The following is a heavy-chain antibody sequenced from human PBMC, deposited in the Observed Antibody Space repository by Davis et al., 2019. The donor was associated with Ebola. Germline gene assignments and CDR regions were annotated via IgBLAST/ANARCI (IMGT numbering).Heavy chain of an antibody. CDR3: ATDYSNVGEF. Sequence: SLKISCAASGFTFGDYAIHWVRQASGTGLEWVSGISWNSGNIGYADSVRGRFTISRDTAKNSLYLQMDSLRVDDTAVYFCATDYSNVGEFWGQGTLVTVSS. D-gene: IGHD3-16*01. V-gene: IGHV3-9*01. J-gene: IGHJ4*02. CDR2: ISWNSGNI. CDR1: GFTFGDYA.